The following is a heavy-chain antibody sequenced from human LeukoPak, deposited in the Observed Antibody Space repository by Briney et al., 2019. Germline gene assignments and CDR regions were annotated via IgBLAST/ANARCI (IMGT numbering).Heavy chain of an antibody. V-gene: IGHV4-59*01. CDR3: ARTTEGYCSSASCFGFSYSYYMDV. D-gene: IGHD2-2*01. CDR2: IYYSGST. Sequence: SETLSLTCTVSGGSISTYYWSWIRQPPGKGLEWIGYIYYSGSTNYNPSLKSRVTISVDTSKNQFSLKLSSVIAADTAVYYCARTTEGYCSSASCFGFSYSYYMDVWGKGTTVTISS. J-gene: IGHJ6*03. CDR1: GGSISTYY.